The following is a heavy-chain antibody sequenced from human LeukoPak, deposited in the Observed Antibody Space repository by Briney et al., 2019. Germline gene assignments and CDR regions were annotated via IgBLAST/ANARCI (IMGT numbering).Heavy chain of an antibody. CDR1: RFTFSSYE. V-gene: IGHV3-48*03. CDR2: ISSSGSTI. J-gene: IGHJ4*02. Sequence: GGSLRPSCAASRFTFSSYEMNWVRQAPGKGLEWVSYISSSGSTIYYADSVKGRFTISRDNAKNSLYLQMNSLRAEDTAVYYCALTLVGAQPLDYWGQGTLVTVSS. CDR3: ALTLVGAQPLDY. D-gene: IGHD1-26*01.